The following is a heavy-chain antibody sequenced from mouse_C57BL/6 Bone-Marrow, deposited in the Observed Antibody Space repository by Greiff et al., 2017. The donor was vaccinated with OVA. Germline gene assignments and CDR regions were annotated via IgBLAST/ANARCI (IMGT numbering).Heavy chain of an antibody. D-gene: IGHD1-1*01. Sequence: EVKLMESGPELVKPGASVKISCKASGYSFTDYNMNWVKQSNGKSLEWIGVINPNYGTTSYNQKFKGKATLTVDQSSSTAYMQLNSLTSEDSAVYYCARSPDYGSSYLFDYWGQGTTLTVSS. CDR3: ARSPDYGSSYLFDY. V-gene: IGHV1-39*01. CDR1: GYSFTDYN. CDR2: INPNYGTT. J-gene: IGHJ2*01.